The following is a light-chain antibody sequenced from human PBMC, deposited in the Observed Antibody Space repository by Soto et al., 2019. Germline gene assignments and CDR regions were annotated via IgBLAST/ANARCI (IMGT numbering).Light chain of an antibody. Sequence: EIVLTQSPATLSLSPGERATLSCRASQSVNTYLAWYQQKPGQAPRLLIYDASKRATGIPARFSGSGSGTDFTLTISRLEPEDFAVYYCQQYGSSPWTFGQGTKVDIK. CDR2: DAS. V-gene: IGKV3-20*01. J-gene: IGKJ1*01. CDR3: QQYGSSPWT. CDR1: QSVNTY.